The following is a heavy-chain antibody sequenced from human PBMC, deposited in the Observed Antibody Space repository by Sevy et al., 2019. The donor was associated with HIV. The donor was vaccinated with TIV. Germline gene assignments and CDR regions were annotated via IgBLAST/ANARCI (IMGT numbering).Heavy chain of an antibody. J-gene: IGHJ4*02. CDR2: ISSISSTI. V-gene: IGHV3-48*02. D-gene: IGHD6-13*01. CDR1: GFTFSSYS. Sequence: GGSLRLSCAASGFTFSSYSMNWVRQAPGKGLEWVSYISSISSTIYYADSVKGRFTISRDNAKNSLYLQMSSRRDEDTAVYYCAGEREAAAGTNKEFDYWGQGTLVTVSS. CDR3: AGEREAAAGTNKEFDY.